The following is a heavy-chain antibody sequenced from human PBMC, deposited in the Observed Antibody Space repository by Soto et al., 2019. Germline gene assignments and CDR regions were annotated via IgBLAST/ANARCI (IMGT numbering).Heavy chain of an antibody. CDR2: TYYSGST. D-gene: IGHD1-26*01. Sequence: SETLSLTCTVSGGSISSGGYYWSWIRQHPGMGLEWIGYTYYSGSTYYDPSLKSPVTISVDTSKYQFSLKLSSGAAADTAVYYCAGDPKSTWAHYGMDDWRHGTTVTVSS. CDR1: GGSISSGGYY. V-gene: IGHV4-31*01. CDR3: AGDPKSTWAHYGMDD. J-gene: IGHJ6*02.